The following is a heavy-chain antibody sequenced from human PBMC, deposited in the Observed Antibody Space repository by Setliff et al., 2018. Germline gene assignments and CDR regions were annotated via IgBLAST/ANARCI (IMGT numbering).Heavy chain of an antibody. CDR3: ARPGGGWRSFDI. Sequence: PGGSLRLSCAASGFTFSNYYMTWIRQAPGKGLEWISYIHDSGNTIYYADSVKGRFTISRDKHLLYLQMNSLRAEDTAVYYCARPGGGWRSFDIWGQGTVVTVSS. J-gene: IGHJ3*02. D-gene: IGHD2-15*01. V-gene: IGHV3-11*04. CDR1: GFTFSNYY. CDR2: IHDSGNTI.